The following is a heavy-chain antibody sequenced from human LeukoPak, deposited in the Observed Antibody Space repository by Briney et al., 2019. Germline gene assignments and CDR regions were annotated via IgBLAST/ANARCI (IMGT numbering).Heavy chain of an antibody. D-gene: IGHD1-14*01. V-gene: IGHV3-11*04. CDR3: ARSRTTIAYYYYYGMDV. CDR2: ISSSGSTI. Sequence: GGSLRLSCAASGFTLSDYYMSWIRHAPGMGLEWLSCISSSGSTIYYADSVKGRFTISRDNARNSLYLQMNSLRAEDTAVYCCARSRTTIAYYYYYGMDVWGQGTTVTVSS. CDR1: GFTLSDYY. J-gene: IGHJ6*02.